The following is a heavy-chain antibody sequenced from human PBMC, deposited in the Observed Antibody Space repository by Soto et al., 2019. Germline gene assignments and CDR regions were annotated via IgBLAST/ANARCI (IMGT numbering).Heavy chain of an antibody. J-gene: IGHJ6*02. D-gene: IGHD1-26*01. CDR2: IVPMLGTP. Sequence: QVQLVQSGAEVKEPGSSVRVSCKASGGTFDNFIMNWVRQTPGRGLEWMGGIVPMLGTPTYAEKFKGRVTLSATGSTSTMYMEVTSLRSDDTAIYYCARNGTYSSSLSQYSGMDVWGQGTTVTVSS. V-gene: IGHV1-69*01. CDR1: GGTFDNFI. CDR3: ARNGTYSSSLSQYSGMDV.